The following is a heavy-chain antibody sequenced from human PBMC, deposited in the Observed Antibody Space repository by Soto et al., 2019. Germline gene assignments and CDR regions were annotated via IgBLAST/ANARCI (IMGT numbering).Heavy chain of an antibody. D-gene: IGHD2-21*01. CDR3: ASGLSGDKVDQ. V-gene: IGHV4-30-4*01. CDR2: IYNSGNT. CDR1: GGSISDGAYY. Sequence: QVQLQESGPGLVKPSQTLSLTCTVSGGSISDGAYYWSWIRQPPGKGLEWIGHIYNSGNTYNNPSLSSSLILSLATSKSPFPLNLHSVTAAATAVYYCASGLSGDKVDQWGQGTLVTVSS. J-gene: IGHJ4*02.